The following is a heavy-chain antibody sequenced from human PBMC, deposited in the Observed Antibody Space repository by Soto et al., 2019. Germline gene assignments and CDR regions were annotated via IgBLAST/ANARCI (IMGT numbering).Heavy chain of an antibody. CDR3: ARDAFVFRYFEWSHSGMDV. J-gene: IGHJ6*02. Sequence: PSETLSLTCTVSGCSISSGGYYWSWIRQHPGKGLEWIGYIYYSGSTYYNPSLKSRVTISVDTSKNQFSLKLSSVTAADTAVYYCARDAFVFRYFEWSHSGMDVWGQGTTVTVSS. CDR2: IYYSGST. V-gene: IGHV4-31*03. CDR1: GCSISSGGYY. D-gene: IGHD3-9*01.